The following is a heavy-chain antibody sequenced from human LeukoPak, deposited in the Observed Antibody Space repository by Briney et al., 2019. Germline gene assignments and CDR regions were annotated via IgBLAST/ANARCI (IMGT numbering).Heavy chain of an antibody. CDR1: GFTFDDYG. V-gene: IGHV3-20*04. CDR3: AGVRFQRVRGVIRHDAFDI. J-gene: IGHJ3*02. Sequence: GGSLRLSCAASGFTFDDYGMSWVRHAPGKGLEWVSGINWNGGSTGYADSVKGRFTISRDNAKNSLYLQMNSLRAEDTALYYCAGVRFQRVRGVIRHDAFDIWGQGTMVTVSS. CDR2: INWNGGST. D-gene: IGHD3-10*01.